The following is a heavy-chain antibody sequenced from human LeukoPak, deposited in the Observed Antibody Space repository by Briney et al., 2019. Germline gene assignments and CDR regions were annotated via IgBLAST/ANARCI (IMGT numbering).Heavy chain of an antibody. CDR1: GFPFSSHG. CDR2: ISGSGGTT. D-gene: IGHD3-10*01. J-gene: IGHJ6*03. CDR3: AKSPYFYNSGRYVDV. Sequence: GGSLRLSCAGSGFPFSSHGMTWVRQAPGKGLEWVSSISGSGGTTYYADSIKGRFTISRDSSKNMLYLQMNRLRAEDTAVYYCAKSPYFYNSGRYVDVWGKGTTVTVSS. V-gene: IGHV3-23*01.